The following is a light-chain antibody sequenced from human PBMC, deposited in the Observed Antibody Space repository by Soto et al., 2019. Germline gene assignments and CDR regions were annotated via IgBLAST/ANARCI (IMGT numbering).Light chain of an antibody. V-gene: IGKV3-15*01. Sequence: EIVMTQSPATLSASPGESATLSCRASQSISSELAWYQQKPGQPPRLLIYGASTRATGVPARFTGSGSGSGFTLTISGLQSEDFAVYYCQQGHNWPLTFGQGTRLEI. CDR2: GAS. J-gene: IGKJ2*01. CDR3: QQGHNWPLT. CDR1: QSISSE.